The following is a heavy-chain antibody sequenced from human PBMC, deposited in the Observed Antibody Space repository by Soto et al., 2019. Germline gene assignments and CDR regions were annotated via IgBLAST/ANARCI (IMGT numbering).Heavy chain of an antibody. J-gene: IGHJ6*02. Sequence: GASVKVSCKASGYTFTSYGISWVRQAPGQGLEWMGWISAYNGNTNYAQKFQGRVTMTTDTSTSTAYMELRSLRSDDTAVYYCAREGLVLVPTTVNSDYYYYAMDVWGQGTTVTV. V-gene: IGHV1-18*01. CDR2: ISAYNGNT. D-gene: IGHD2-2*01. CDR3: AREGLVLVPTTVNSDYYYYAMDV. CDR1: GYTFTSYG.